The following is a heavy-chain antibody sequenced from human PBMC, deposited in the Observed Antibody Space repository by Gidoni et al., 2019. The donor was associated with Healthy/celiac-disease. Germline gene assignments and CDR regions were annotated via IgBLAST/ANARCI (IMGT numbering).Heavy chain of an antibody. Sequence: QVQLVQSGAEVKKPGSSVTVSCKASGSTFSSSTISWVRQAPGQRLEWMGRIIPIRDIANYAQKVQGRVTITADKSTSTAYMELSSLRSEDTAVYYCARSPPGYYYDSSGYYYVGNYFDYWGQGTLVTVSS. CDR2: IIPIRDIA. J-gene: IGHJ4*02. D-gene: IGHD3-22*01. V-gene: IGHV1-69*02. CDR1: GSTFSSST. CDR3: ARSPPGYYYDSSGYYYVGNYFDY.